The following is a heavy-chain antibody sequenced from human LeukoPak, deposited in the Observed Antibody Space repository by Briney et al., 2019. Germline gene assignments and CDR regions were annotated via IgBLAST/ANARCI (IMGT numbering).Heavy chain of an antibody. CDR2: TSSSGSTI. D-gene: IGHD3-22*01. CDR1: GFTFSNYE. CDR3: ARAEDYYDSLGYYLGY. Sequence: PGGSLRLSCAASGFTFSNYEMNWVRQAPGKGLEWVSYTSSSGSTIYYADSVKGRFTISRDNAKNSLYLQMNSLRAEDTAVYYCARAEDYYDSLGYYLGYWGQGTLVTVSS. V-gene: IGHV3-48*03. J-gene: IGHJ4*02.